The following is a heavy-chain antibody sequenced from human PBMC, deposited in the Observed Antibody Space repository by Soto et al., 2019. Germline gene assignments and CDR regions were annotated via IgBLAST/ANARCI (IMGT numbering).Heavy chain of an antibody. CDR3: VSGSGSYYNGETPNYYYYYGMDV. D-gene: IGHD3-10*01. CDR2: ISGSGGST. CDR1: GFTFSSYA. J-gene: IGHJ6*02. Sequence: GGSLRLSCAASGFTFSSYAMSWARQAPGKGLEWVSAISGSGGSTYYADSVKGRFTISRDNPKNTLYLQMNSLRAEDTAVYYCVSGSGSYYNGETPNYYYYYGMDVWGQGTTVTVSS. V-gene: IGHV3-23*01.